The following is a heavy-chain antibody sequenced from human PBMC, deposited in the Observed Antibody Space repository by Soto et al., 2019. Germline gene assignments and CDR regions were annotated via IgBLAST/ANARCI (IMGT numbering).Heavy chain of an antibody. Sequence: SETLSLTCTVSGGSLSSGGYYWRWIRPHPGKGLEWIGYIYYSGSTYYDPSLKSRVTISVDTSKNQFSLKLSSVTAADTAVYYCARDLQYSRLFYGMDVWGQGTTVTVSS. D-gene: IGHD6-13*01. CDR3: ARDLQYSRLFYGMDV. CDR1: GGSLSSGGYY. CDR2: IYYSGST. J-gene: IGHJ6*02. V-gene: IGHV4-31*03.